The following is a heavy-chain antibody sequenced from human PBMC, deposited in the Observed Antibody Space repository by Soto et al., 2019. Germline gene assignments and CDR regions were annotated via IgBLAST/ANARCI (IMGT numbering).Heavy chain of an antibody. J-gene: IGHJ5*02. CDR2: ISAYNGNT. CDR1: GYTFTSYG. V-gene: IGHV1-18*01. Sequence: ASVKVSCKASGYTFTSYGISWVRQAPGQGLEWMGWISAYNGNTNYAQKLQGRVTMTTDTSTSTAYMELRSLRSDDTAVYYCARDYYDSSGYYNWFDPWGQGALVTVSS. D-gene: IGHD3-22*01. CDR3: ARDYYDSSGYYNWFDP.